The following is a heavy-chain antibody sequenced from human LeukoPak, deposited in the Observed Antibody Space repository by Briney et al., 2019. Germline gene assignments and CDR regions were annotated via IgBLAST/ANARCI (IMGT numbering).Heavy chain of an antibody. J-gene: IGHJ3*02. D-gene: IGHD3-22*01. CDR1: GYTFTGYY. V-gene: IGHV1-2*06. Sequence: ASVKVSCKASGYTFTGYYMHWVRQAPGQGLEWMGRINPNSGGTNYAQKFQGRVTMTRDTSISTAYMELSRLRSEDTAVYYCARDYYDSSGYYVGDAFDIWGQGTMVTVSS. CDR2: INPNSGGT. CDR3: ARDYYDSSGYYVGDAFDI.